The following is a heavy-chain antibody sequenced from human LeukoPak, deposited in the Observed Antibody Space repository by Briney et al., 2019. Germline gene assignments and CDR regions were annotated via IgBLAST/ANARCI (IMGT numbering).Heavy chain of an antibody. CDR2: ISSSSSTI. CDR3: ARDLDSSGYYPRGDFQH. Sequence: GESLRLSCAASGFTFSSYSMNWVRQAPGKGLEWVSYISSSSSTIYYADSVKGRFTISRDNAKNSLYLQMNSLRAEDTAVYYCARDLDSSGYYPRGDFQHWGQGTLVTVSS. CDR1: GFTFSSYS. J-gene: IGHJ1*01. D-gene: IGHD3-22*01. V-gene: IGHV3-48*01.